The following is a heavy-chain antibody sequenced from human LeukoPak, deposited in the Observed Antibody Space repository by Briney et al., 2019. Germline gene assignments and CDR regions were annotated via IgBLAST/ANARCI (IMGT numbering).Heavy chain of an antibody. CDR1: GFTFRXXX. Sequence: PGGSLRLSCXASGFTFRXXXXXXXXQAPGKXXXXXSGITXGGETTXXXDSVKGXXTXXXXXSKHTLYLQMNSLRAEDTAVYYCAKDWVGPTAYIDYWGQGTLVTVSS. V-gene: IGHV3-23*01. J-gene: IGHJ4*02. CDR2: ITXGGETT. D-gene: IGHD1-26*01. CDR3: AKDWVGPTAYIDY.